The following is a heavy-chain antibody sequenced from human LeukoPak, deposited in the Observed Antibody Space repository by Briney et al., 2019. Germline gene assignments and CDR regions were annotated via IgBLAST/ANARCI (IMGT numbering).Heavy chain of an antibody. CDR3: TRDYRGKDV. J-gene: IGHJ6*02. CDR1: GFTFSTYW. V-gene: IGHV3-7*01. CDR2: IKQDGSDK. D-gene: IGHD3-16*02. Sequence: QSGGSLRLSCAASGFTFSTYWKSWVRQAPGKGLEWVANIKQDGSDKFYADSMKGRFTISRDNAKNSVYLQMDSLRVEDTAVYYCTRDYRGKDVWGRGTTVTVSS.